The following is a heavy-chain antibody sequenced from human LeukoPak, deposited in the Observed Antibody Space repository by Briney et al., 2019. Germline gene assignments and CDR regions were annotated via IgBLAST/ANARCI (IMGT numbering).Heavy chain of an antibody. D-gene: IGHD7-27*01. CDR3: ARVGPGDFDY. CDR2: IYYSGNT. CDR1: GGSISTYY. Sequence: PSETLSLTCTVSGGSISTYYWSWIRQPPGKGLKWIGYIYYSGNTNYNPSLKSRVTIAVDTSKNQFSLKLNSVTAADTAVYYCARVGPGDFDYWGQGTLVTVSS. J-gene: IGHJ4*02. V-gene: IGHV4-59*01.